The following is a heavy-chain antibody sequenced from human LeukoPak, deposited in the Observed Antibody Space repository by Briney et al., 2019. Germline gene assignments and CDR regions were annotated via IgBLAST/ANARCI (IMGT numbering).Heavy chain of an antibody. CDR3: ARHGYCSSTSCSDV. V-gene: IGHV4-34*01. Sequence: SETLSLTCAVYGGSFSGYYWSWIRQPPGKGLEWIGEINHSGSTNYNPSLKSRVTISVDTSKNQFSLKLSSVTAADTAVYYCARHGYCSSTSCSDVWGKGTTVTSPQ. CDR2: INHSGST. J-gene: IGHJ6*04. D-gene: IGHD2-2*03. CDR1: GGSFSGYY.